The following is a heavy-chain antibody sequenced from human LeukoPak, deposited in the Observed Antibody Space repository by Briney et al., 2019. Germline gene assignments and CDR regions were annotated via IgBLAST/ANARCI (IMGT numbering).Heavy chain of an antibody. Sequence: GGSLRLSCAAPGFTFSSYDTNWVRQAPGKGLEWVAFIRYDGSNKYYVDSVKGRFTISRDNSKNTLYLQMNSLRAEDTAVYYCAKGRYGGNSGIDYWGQGTLVTVSS. CDR3: AKGRYGGNSGIDY. D-gene: IGHD4-23*01. J-gene: IGHJ4*02. CDR1: GFTFSSYD. CDR2: IRYDGSNK. V-gene: IGHV3-30*02.